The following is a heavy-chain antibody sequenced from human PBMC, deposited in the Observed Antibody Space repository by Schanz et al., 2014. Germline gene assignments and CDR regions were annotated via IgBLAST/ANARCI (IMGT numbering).Heavy chain of an antibody. V-gene: IGHV3-23*04. J-gene: IGHJ3*02. CDR3: ARKMKVGVYGGKGHDSLDI. D-gene: IGHD3-22*01. Sequence: EVQLVQSGGGLVQPGGSLRLSCTASGFTFSSYSMNWVRQAPGKGLEWVSAISGSGGSTYYADSVKGRFTISRDNSKNTLYLQMNTLRAEDTAVYYCARKMKVGVYGGKGHDSLDIWGQGTMVTVSS. CDR2: ISGSGGST. CDR1: GFTFSSYS.